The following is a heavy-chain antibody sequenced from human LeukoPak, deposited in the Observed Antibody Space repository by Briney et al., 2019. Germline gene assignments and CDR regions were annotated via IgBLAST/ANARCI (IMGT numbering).Heavy chain of an antibody. J-gene: IGHJ3*02. D-gene: IGHD2-21*02. Sequence: SETLSLTCAVYGGSFSGYYWSWIRQPPGKGLEWIGEISHSGSTNYNPSLKSRVTISVDTSKSQFSLKVSSVTAADTALYYCARTVVTTTSAFDIWGQGTMVTVSS. V-gene: IGHV4-34*01. CDR1: GGSFSGYY. CDR2: ISHSGST. CDR3: ARTVVTTTSAFDI.